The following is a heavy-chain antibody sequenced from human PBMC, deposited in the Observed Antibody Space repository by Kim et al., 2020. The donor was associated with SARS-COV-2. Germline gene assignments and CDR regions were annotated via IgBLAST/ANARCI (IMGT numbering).Heavy chain of an antibody. CDR3: ARGVYCSTTNCFALRDLFDY. Sequence: ASVKVSCKASGYTFTSYGLHWVRQAPGQGLEWMGWINAGNGHTKYSQRFQGRVTITRDTAATTSYLEMRGLGSDDTAVYYCARGVYCSTTNCFALRDLFDYWGQGSLVFVSS. D-gene: IGHD2-2*01. J-gene: IGHJ4*02. V-gene: IGHV1-3*01. CDR1: GYTFTSYG. CDR2: INAGNGHT.